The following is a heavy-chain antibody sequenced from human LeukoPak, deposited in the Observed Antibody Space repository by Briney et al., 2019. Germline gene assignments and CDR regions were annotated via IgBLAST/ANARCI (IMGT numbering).Heavy chain of an antibody. CDR1: RFTFSSYD. V-gene: IGHV3-30-3*01. CDR2: ISYDGSNK. J-gene: IGHJ4*02. Sequence: GGSLRLSCAASRFTFSSYDMNWVRQAPGKGLEWVAVISYDGSNKYYADSVKGRFTISRDNSKNTLYLQMNSLRAEDTAVYYCARDFGTGTYWGQGTLVTVSS. D-gene: IGHD3/OR15-3a*01. CDR3: ARDFGTGTY.